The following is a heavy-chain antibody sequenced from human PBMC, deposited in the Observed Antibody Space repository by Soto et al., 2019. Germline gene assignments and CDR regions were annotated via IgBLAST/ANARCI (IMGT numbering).Heavy chain of an antibody. Sequence: QVQLVQSGAEVKKPGASVKVSCKASGYTFTSYDINWVRQATGQGLEWMGWMNPNSGNTGYAQKFQGXVXXXRXXSISTAYMELSSLRSEDTAVYYCARENSSSWRFDYWGQGTLVTVSS. J-gene: IGHJ4*02. CDR2: MNPNSGNT. CDR1: GYTFTSYD. D-gene: IGHD6-13*01. CDR3: ARENSSSWRFDY. V-gene: IGHV1-8*01.